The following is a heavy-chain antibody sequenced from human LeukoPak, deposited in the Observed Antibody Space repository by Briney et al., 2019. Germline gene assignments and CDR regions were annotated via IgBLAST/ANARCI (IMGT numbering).Heavy chain of an antibody. CDR2: TSSSSSYI. V-gene: IGHV3-21*01. Sequence: GGSLRLSCAASGFTFSSYSMNWVRQAPGKGLEWVSSTSSSSSYIYYADSVKGRFTISRDNARNTLFLQMDSLRAEDTAVYYCARESVRRISMRSKGFFDYWGRGTRVTVSS. CDR1: GFTFSSYS. J-gene: IGHJ4*02. CDR3: ARESVRRISMRSKGFFDY. D-gene: IGHD3-22*01.